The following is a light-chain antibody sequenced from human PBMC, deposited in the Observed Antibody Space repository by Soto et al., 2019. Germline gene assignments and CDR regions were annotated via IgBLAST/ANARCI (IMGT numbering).Light chain of an antibody. CDR3: QQYDNSIT. CDR1: QSVSSNN. V-gene: IGKV3-20*01. Sequence: EIVLTQSPGTPSLSPGETATLSCRASQSVSSNNLAWYLQKPGQTPRLLIYGASSRATGIPDRFSGSGSGTDFTLTISRLEPEDFAVYYCQQYDNSITFGQGTRLEIE. J-gene: IGKJ5*01. CDR2: GAS.